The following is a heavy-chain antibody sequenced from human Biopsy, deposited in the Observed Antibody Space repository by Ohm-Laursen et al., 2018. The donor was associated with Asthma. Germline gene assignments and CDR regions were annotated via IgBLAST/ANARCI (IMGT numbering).Heavy chain of an antibody. CDR2: IYYSGST. D-gene: IGHD4-17*01. CDR3: ARTTYGDGGFDP. V-gene: IGHV4-31*03. CDR1: GGSINIDDYY. J-gene: IGHJ5*02. Sequence: TLSLTCTVSGGSINIDDYYWSWIRQHPVKGLEWIGYIYYSGSTYYNPSLKSRVSISLDTSKNQFSLSLTSVTAADTAVYYCARTTYGDGGFDPWGQGTLVTVSS.